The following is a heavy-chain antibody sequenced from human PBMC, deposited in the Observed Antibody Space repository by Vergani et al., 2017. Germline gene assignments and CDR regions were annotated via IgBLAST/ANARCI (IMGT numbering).Heavy chain of an antibody. CDR3: TPAQSRITMVRGVIINLPVTDY. D-gene: IGHD3-10*01. CDR1: GFTFSNAW. CDR2: IKSKTDGGTT. V-gene: IGHV3-15*01. Sequence: EVQLVESGGGLVKPGGSLRLSCAASGFTFSNAWMSWVRQAPGKGLEWVGRIKSKTDGGTTDYAAPVKGRFTISRDDSKNTLYLQMNSLKTEDTAVYYCTPAQSRITMVRGVIINLPVTDYWGQGTLVTVSS. J-gene: IGHJ4*02.